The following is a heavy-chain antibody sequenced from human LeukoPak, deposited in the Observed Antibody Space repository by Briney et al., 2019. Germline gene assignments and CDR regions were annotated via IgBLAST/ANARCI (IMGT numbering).Heavy chain of an antibody. D-gene: IGHD1/OR15-1a*01. CDR1: GYTLTSYD. CDR3: ARGGLEHPDY. V-gene: IGHV1-8*03. CDR2: MNPNSGNT. Sequence: ASVEVSCKASGYTLTSYDINWVRQATGQGLEWMGWMNPNSGNTGYAQKFQGRVTITRNTSISTAYMGLSSLRSEDTAVYYCARGGLEHPDYWGQGTLVTVSS. J-gene: IGHJ4*02.